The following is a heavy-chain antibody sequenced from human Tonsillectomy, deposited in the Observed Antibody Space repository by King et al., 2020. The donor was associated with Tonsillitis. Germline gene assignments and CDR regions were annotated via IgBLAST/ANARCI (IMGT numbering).Heavy chain of an antibody. CDR2: ISDDGTNK. CDR1: GFTFSSYG. D-gene: IGHD1-14*01. CDR3: AGDWGANNPLDVFDI. Sequence: VQLVESGGGVVQPGRSLRLSCAPSGFTFSSYGMHWVRQAPGKGRAWVAVISDDGTNKFYADSVKGRFTISRDNSENTLYLQINSLRAEDTALYYCAGDWGANNPLDVFDIWGQGTLVTVSS. V-gene: IGHV3-33*05. J-gene: IGHJ3*02.